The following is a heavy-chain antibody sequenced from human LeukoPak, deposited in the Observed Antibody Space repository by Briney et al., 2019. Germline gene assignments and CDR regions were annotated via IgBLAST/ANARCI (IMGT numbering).Heavy chain of an antibody. CDR1: GGSISSYY. J-gene: IGHJ6*03. Sequence: SETLSLTCTVSGGSISSYYWSWIRQPPGKGLEWIGYIYYGGSTNYNPSLKSRVTISVDTSKNQFSLKLSSVTAADTAVYYCARGQTVDSSGYYHYYYYYMDVWGKGTTVTISS. D-gene: IGHD3-22*01. CDR3: ARGQTVDSSGYYHYYYYYMDV. V-gene: IGHV4-59*01. CDR2: IYYGGST.